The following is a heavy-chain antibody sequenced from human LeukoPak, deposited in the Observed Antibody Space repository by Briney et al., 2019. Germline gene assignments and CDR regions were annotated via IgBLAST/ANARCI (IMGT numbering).Heavy chain of an antibody. CDR3: ARDPGGWYPYYFDH. D-gene: IGHD6-19*01. Sequence: GGSLRLSCAASGFTFSSYWMSWVRQAPGKGLEWVANIKQDGSEKYYVDSVKGRFTISRDNAENSLYLQMNSLRAEDRAVYYCARDPGGWYPYYFDHWGQGTLVTVSS. J-gene: IGHJ4*02. CDR1: GFTFSSYW. V-gene: IGHV3-7*03. CDR2: IKQDGSEK.